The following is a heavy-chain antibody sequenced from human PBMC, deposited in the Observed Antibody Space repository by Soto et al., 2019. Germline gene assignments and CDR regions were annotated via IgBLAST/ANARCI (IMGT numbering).Heavy chain of an antibody. CDR2: ISPGSRYP. CDR3: VRGGGGGLFDP. J-gene: IGHJ5*02. V-gene: IGHV3-11*06. Sequence: PGGSLRLSCAGSGFTFGDSYMSWIRQAPGKGLEWLSYISPGSRYPAYADSVKGRFTISRDNAKRSLYLQMMSLTAEDTAIYYCVRGGGGGLFDPWGQGAMVTVSS. D-gene: IGHD2-15*01. CDR1: GFTFGDSY.